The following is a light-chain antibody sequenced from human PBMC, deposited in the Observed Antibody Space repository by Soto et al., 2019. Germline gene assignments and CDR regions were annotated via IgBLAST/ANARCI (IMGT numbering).Light chain of an antibody. V-gene: IGKV3-20*01. J-gene: IGKJ3*01. CDR1: QNIRGNE. Sequence: EVVLTQSPGTLSLSPGERATLSCRASQNIRGNELAWYQQKPGQAPRLLIYRGSSRATGIPDRFSGRGSGTDFTRAISRLDPEDFAVYYCQAYRTSATRPFGPGTKVEIK. CDR2: RGS. CDR3: QAYRTSATRP.